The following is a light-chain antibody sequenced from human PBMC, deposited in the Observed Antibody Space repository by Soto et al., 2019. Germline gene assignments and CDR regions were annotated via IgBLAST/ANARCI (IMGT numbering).Light chain of an antibody. CDR2: DNN. CDR1: SSNTGADYE. Sequence: QAVVTQPPSVSGAPGQRVTISCTGSSSNTGADYEVHWYQHLPGSAPKLLIYDNNIRPSGVPDRFSGSKSGTSASLAITGLQAEDEGDYYCQSYDSSLSNLVVFGGGTKLTVL. J-gene: IGLJ2*01. CDR3: QSYDSSLSNLVV. V-gene: IGLV1-40*01.